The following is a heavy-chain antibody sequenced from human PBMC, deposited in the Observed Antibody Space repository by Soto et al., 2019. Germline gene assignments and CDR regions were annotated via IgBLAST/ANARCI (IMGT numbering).Heavy chain of an antibody. J-gene: IGHJ3*02. D-gene: IGHD3-3*01. Sequence: SETLSLTCTVSSGSMSGYYWNWIRQPPGKGLEWIGYIYYSGSTNYNPSLKSRVTISVDTSKNQSSLKLSSVTAADTAVYYCARAGDYDFWSGYSNDAFDIWGQGTMVTVSS. V-gene: IGHV4-59*01. CDR1: SGSMSGYY. CDR3: ARAGDYDFWSGYSNDAFDI. CDR2: IYYSGST.